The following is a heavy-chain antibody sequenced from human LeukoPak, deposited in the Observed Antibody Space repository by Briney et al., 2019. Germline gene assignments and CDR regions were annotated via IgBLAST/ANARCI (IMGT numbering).Heavy chain of an antibody. CDR2: IIPILGIA. Sequence: GGSLRLSCAASGFTFSSYAISWVRQAPGQGLEWMGRIIPILGIANYAQKFQGRVTITADKSTSTAYMELSSLRSEDTAVYYCATPPACSGGSCYSSPGGYYYYGMDVWGQGTTVTVSS. J-gene: IGHJ6*02. CDR1: GFTFSSYA. V-gene: IGHV1-69*04. D-gene: IGHD2-15*01. CDR3: ATPPACSGGSCYSSPGGYYYYGMDV.